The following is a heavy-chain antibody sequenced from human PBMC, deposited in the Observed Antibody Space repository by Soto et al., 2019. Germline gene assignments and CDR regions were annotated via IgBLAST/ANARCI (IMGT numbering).Heavy chain of an antibody. CDR1: GGSIYTYY. V-gene: IGHV4-59*08. D-gene: IGHD3-22*01. CDR3: ARGYDSSGYSYDRSYYFDY. CDR2: ISDGGST. J-gene: IGHJ4*02. Sequence: SETLSLTCNVSGGSIYTYYWNWIRQSPGKGLEWIGYISDGGSTNYNPSLKSRVTISVDTSKNQFSLKLRSVTAADTAVYYCARGYDSSGYSYDRSYYFDYWGQGTLVTVSS.